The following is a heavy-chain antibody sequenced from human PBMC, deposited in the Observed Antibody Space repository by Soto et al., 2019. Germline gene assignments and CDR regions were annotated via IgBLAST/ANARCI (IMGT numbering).Heavy chain of an antibody. D-gene: IGHD3-22*01. CDR2: ISSSGGST. V-gene: IGHV3-23*01. Sequence: PGGSLRLSCAASGFTFSTYAMSWVRQAPGKGLEWVSTISSSGGSTHYADSVKGRFTISRDNAKNSLYLQMNSLRAEDTAVYYCAREVWDSSGYSDYWGQGTLVTVSS. CDR3: AREVWDSSGYSDY. CDR1: GFTFSTYA. J-gene: IGHJ4*02.